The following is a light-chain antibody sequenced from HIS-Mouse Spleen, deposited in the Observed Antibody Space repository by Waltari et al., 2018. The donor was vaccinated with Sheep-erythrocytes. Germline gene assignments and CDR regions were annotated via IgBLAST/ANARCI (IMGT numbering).Light chain of an antibody. V-gene: IGLV2-11*01. CDR3: CSYAGSYNHV. J-gene: IGLJ1*01. Sequence: QSALTQPRSVSGSPGQSVTISCTGTSRYVGGYTYVSWYQQHPGKPPKLMIYDVSKRPSGVPDRFSGSKSGNTASLTISGLQAEDEADYYCCSYAGSYNHVFATGTKVTVL. CDR1: SRYVGGYTY. CDR2: DVS.